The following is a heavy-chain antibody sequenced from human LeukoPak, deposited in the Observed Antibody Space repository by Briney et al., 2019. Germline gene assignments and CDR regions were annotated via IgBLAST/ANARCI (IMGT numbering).Heavy chain of an antibody. CDR3: TRVGYIDEGIDY. J-gene: IGHJ4*02. D-gene: IGHD5-24*01. Sequence: GGSLRLSCVASGSPFSSYWMTWVRQAPGKGLEWVANIKQDGSKKSYVDSVKGRFSISRDNAKNSLYLQMNSLRAEDTAIYYCTRVGYIDEGIDYWGQGTLVTVSS. V-gene: IGHV3-7*04. CDR1: GSPFSSYW. CDR2: IKQDGSKK.